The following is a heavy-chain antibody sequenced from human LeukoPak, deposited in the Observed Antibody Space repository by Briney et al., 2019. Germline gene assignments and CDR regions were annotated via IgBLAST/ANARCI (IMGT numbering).Heavy chain of an antibody. V-gene: IGHV4-59*01. Sequence: SETLSLTCTVSGGPISEYHWTWIRQPPGKAPEWIGYSHFTGASNYNPSLKGRVTISLDTSKNQFSLKLSSVTAADTAIYYCARAYSDYGNDAFDIWGQGTKVTVS. J-gene: IGHJ3*02. CDR1: GGPISEYH. CDR3: ARAYSDYGNDAFDI. D-gene: IGHD5-12*01. CDR2: SHFTGAS.